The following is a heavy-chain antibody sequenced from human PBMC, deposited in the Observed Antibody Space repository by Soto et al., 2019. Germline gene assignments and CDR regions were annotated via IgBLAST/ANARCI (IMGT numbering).Heavy chain of an antibody. Sequence: QLQMQESGPGLLKPSETLSLTSSVSGAFISSGAFYWGWFRQPPGKGLEWIGSLSHSGSTFYNASLRSRVEISVETLQFSRRLNSVSAADTAIYCCGRGDFPAVVDYWVGGSLVTVSS. J-gene: IGHJ4*02. V-gene: IGHV4-39*01. CDR3: GRGDFPAVVDY. CDR2: LSHSGST. D-gene: IGHD6-6*01. CDR1: GAFISSGAFY.